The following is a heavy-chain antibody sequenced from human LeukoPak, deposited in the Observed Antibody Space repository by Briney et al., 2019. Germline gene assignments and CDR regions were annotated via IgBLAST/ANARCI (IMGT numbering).Heavy chain of an antibody. J-gene: IGHJ4*02. D-gene: IGHD1-1*01. CDR3: ARDLWYTVKLKHLPRENYFDY. CDR1: GFTFSSYG. Sequence: GGSLRLSCAASGFTFSSYGMNWVRQAPGKGLGWGGSISRRSRYIYYAGSVKGRFTISRDNANKPLYLQIHRPRAEHTAVYYCARDLWYTVKLKHLPRENYFDYWGQGTLLTVSS. V-gene: IGHV3-21*03. CDR2: ISRRSRYI.